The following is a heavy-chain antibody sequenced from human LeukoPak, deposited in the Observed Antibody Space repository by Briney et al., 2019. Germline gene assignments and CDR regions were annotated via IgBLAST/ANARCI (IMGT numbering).Heavy chain of an antibody. J-gene: IGHJ4*02. D-gene: IGHD1-1*01. CDR2: ISYDGSNK. CDR3: AKGGSNNWSFDN. V-gene: IGHV3-30-3*01. Sequence: QAGGSLRLSCAASGFTFSSYAMHWVRQAPGKGLEWVAVISYDGSNKYYADSVKGRFTISRDNSKNTLYLQMNSLRPEDTAVYYCAKGGSNNWSFDNWGQGTLVTVSS. CDR1: GFTFSSYA.